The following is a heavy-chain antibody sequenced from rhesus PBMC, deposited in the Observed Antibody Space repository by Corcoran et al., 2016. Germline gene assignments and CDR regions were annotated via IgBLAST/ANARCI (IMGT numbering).Heavy chain of an antibody. CDR3: ATSYRD. V-gene: IGHV4S2*01. D-gene: IGHD4-29*01. CDR2: IYDSGGST. CDR1: GASISSHH. Sequence: QVQLQESGPGLVKPSETLPLTCAVSGASISSHHWSWIRQAPGKGLEWIGRIYDSGGSTDYNPSLKSRVAISMDTSKNQFSLKLNSVTAADTAIYYCATSYRDGGQGLLVTVSS. J-gene: IGHJ4*01.